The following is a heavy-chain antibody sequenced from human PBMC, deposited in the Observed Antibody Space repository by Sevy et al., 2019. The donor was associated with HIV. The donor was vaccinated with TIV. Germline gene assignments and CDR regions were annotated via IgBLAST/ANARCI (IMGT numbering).Heavy chain of an antibody. CDR1: GGSISSYY. CDR2: IYYSGST. CDR3: ARLSSSSWYVYDY. J-gene: IGHJ4*02. V-gene: IGHV4-59*12. D-gene: IGHD6-13*01. Sequence: SDTLSLTCTVSGGSISSYYWSWIRQPPGKGLEWIGYIYYSGSTNYNPSLKSRVTISVDTSKNQFSLKLSSVTAADTAVYYCARLSSSSWYVYDYWGQGTLVTVSS.